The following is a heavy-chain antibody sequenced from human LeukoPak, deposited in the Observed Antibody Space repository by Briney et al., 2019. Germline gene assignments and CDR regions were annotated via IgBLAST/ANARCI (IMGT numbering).Heavy chain of an antibody. CDR1: GYTFTSYY. D-gene: IGHD1-1*01. Sequence: GASVKVSCKASGYTFTSYYMHWVRQAPGQGLEWMGIINPSGGSTSYAQKFQGRVTMTRDTSISTVYMEMSRLTSDDTAVYYCARLREDINWYFDYWGQGTLVAVSS. CDR3: ARLREDINWYFDY. CDR2: INPSGGST. V-gene: IGHV1-46*01. J-gene: IGHJ4*02.